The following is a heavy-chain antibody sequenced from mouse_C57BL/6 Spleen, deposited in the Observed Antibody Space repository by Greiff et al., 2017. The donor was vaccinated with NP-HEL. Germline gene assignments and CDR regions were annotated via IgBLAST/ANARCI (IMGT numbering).Heavy chain of an antibody. CDR1: GFSLTSYA. CDR2: IWTGGGT. D-gene: IGHD1-1*01. CDR3: ARNAVVARDGYFDV. J-gene: IGHJ1*03. Sequence: VKLQESGPGLVAPSQSLSITCTVSGFSLTSYAISWVRQPPGKGLEWLGGIWTGGGTNYNSALKSRLSISKDNAKSHVFLKMNSLQTDDTARYYCARNAVVARDGYFDVWGTGTTVTVSS. V-gene: IGHV2-9-1*01.